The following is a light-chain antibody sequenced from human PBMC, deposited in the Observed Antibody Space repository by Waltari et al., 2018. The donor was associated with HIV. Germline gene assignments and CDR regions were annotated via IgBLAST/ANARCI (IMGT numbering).Light chain of an antibody. V-gene: IGKV3-15*01. CDR3: QQYNNWPPYT. J-gene: IGKJ2*01. Sequence: EIVMTQSPATLSVSPGDRATLSCRASQGVSSNLAWYQQRPGQAPKLLIYGASTTATGIPARFSGSGSGTEFTLTISSLQSEDFAVYYCQQYNNWPPYTFGQGTKLEI. CDR2: GAS. CDR1: QGVSSN.